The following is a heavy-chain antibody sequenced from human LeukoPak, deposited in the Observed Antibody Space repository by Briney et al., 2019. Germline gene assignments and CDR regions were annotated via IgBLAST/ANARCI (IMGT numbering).Heavy chain of an antibody. V-gene: IGHV2-5*02. D-gene: IGHD4-23*01. J-gene: IGHJ4*02. CDR1: GFSLSTNAVG. CDR3: AHSCGGGNSAYFDH. CDR2: IYWDDDR. Sequence: GPTLVNPTQTLTLTCTFSGFSLSTNAVGVGWIRQPPGEALEWLAVIYWDDDRRYSPSLKSRLTIIKDPSKNQVVLTMTNMDPEDTATYYCAHSCGGGNSAYFDHWGQGTLVTVSS.